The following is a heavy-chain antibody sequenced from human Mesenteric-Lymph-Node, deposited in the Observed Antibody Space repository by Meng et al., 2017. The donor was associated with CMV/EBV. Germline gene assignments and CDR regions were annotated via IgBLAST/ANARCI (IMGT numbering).Heavy chain of an antibody. CDR1: GGSFSGYY. CDR2: INHSGST. V-gene: IGHV4-34*01. D-gene: IGHD1-26*01. CDR3: ARDKVPSGTYFPYYFDS. Sequence: SETLSLTCAVYGGSFSGYYWSWIRQPPGKGLEWIGEINHSGSTNYNPSLKSRVTISVDTSKNQFSLKLSSVTAADTAMFYCARDKVPSGTYFPYYFDSWGQGTLVTVSS. J-gene: IGHJ4*02.